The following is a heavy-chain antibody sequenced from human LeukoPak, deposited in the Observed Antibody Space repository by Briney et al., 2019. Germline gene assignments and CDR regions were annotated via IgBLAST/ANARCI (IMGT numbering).Heavy chain of an antibody. CDR1: GFTFSSYW. CDR3: ARPAEYCSSTSCYSGDFAY. D-gene: IGHD2-2*01. CDR2: INSDGSST. V-gene: IGHV3-74*01. J-gene: IGHJ4*02. Sequence: GGSLRLSCAASGFTFSSYWMHWVRQAPGKGLVWVSRINSDGSSTSYADSVKGRFTISRDNAKNTLYLQMNSLRAEDTAVYYCARPAEYCSSTSCYSGDFAYWGQGTLVTVSS.